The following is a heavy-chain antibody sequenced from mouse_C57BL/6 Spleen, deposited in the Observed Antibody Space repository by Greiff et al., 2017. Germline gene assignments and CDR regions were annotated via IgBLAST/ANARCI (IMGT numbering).Heavy chain of an antibody. J-gene: IGHJ2*01. CDR3: TRWTGMEGFDY. CDR2: IYPGNSDT. CDR1: GYTFTSYW. Sequence: EVQLQQSGTVLVRPGASVKMSCKTSGYTFTSYWMHWVKQRPGQGLEWIGAIYPGNSDTSYKQKFKGKAKLTAATSASTAYMELSSLTNEDSAVYYCTRWTGMEGFDYWGQGTTLTVSS. D-gene: IGHD4-1*01. V-gene: IGHV1-5*01.